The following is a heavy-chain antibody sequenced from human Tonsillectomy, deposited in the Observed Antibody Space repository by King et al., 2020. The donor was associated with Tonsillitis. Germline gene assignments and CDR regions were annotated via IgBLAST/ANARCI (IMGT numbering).Heavy chain of an antibody. CDR1: GFTFSDYG. CDR2: ISGSGGYT. CDR3: AKQIGFCSGGTCSLDY. D-gene: IGHD2-15*01. J-gene: IGHJ4*02. V-gene: IGHV3-23*01. Sequence: VNLLESGGGLVQSGGSLRLSCEASGFTFSDYGMSWVRQAPGKGLEWVSSISGSGGYTYYAYSVEGRFSISRDNSKNELCLQMNSLRAEDTDVYYCAKQIGFCSGGTCSLDYWGQGALVTVSS.